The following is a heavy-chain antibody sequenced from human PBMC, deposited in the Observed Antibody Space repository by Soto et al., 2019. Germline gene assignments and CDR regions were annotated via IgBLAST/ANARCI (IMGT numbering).Heavy chain of an antibody. CDR1: GFTFNNYA. Sequence: DVQLLDSGGGLVQPGGSLRLSCAASGFTFNNYAMSWVRQAPGKGLEWVSTISVSGANTYYADSVKGRFTISRDDSKNPLNLQMTSLGAEETAWNYGAKDLGLGVIAGYPHDCWGRGTLVTVSS. CDR2: ISVSGANT. CDR3: AKDLGLGVIAGYPHDC. D-gene: IGHD2-21*01. V-gene: IGHV3-23*01. J-gene: IGHJ4*02.